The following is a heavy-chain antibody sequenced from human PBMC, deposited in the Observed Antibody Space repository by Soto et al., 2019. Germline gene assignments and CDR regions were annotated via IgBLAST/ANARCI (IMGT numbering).Heavy chain of an antibody. CDR1: GFTFSSYW. Sequence: EVQLVESGGGLVQPGGSLRLSCAASGFTFSSYWMSWVRQAPGKGLEWVANIKEDGSEKYYVDSVKGRFTISRDNAKNSRYLQMNSLRAEDTAVYYCARLSYSSGWYSCEHYDYWGQGTLVTVSS. CDR3: ARLSYSSGWYSCEHYDY. J-gene: IGHJ4*02. CDR2: IKEDGSEK. D-gene: IGHD6-19*01. V-gene: IGHV3-7*04.